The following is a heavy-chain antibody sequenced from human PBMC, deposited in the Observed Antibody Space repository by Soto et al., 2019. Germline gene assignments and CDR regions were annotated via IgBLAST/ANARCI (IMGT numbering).Heavy chain of an antibody. CDR2: INHSGST. J-gene: IGHJ6*01. Sequence: PSETLSLTCAVYGGSFSGYYWSWIRQPPGKGLEWIGEINHSGSTNYNPSLKSRVTISVDTSKNQFSLKLSSVTAADTAVYYCASALAELRYFDWLQTYYGMDVWGQGTTVTVSS. CDR3: ASALAELRYFDWLQTYYGMDV. D-gene: IGHD3-9*01. V-gene: IGHV4-34*01. CDR1: GGSFSGYY.